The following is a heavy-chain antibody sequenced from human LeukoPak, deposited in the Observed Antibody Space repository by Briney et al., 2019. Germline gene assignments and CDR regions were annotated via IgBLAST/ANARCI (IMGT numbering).Heavy chain of an antibody. J-gene: IGHJ4*02. D-gene: IGHD5/OR15-5a*01. V-gene: IGHV4-39*01. CDR2: MSYSGST. Sequence: PSDTLSLTCTVSGGYISSSSYFWAWIRQPPGKGLECIESMSYSGSTYYNPSLKSRVTISVDTSKNQFSLKLTSVTAADTAVYYCARHLRSVYDPRAFDYWGQGTLVTVSS. CDR3: ARHLRSVYDPRAFDY. CDR1: GGYISSSSYF.